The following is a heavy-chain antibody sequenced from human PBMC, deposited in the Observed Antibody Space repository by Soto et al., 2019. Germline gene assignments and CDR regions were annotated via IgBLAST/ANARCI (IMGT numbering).Heavy chain of an antibody. D-gene: IGHD6-6*01. J-gene: IGHJ4*02. Sequence: SETLSLTCTVSGGSISSYYWSWIRQPPGRGLEWIGYIYYSGSTNYNPSLKSRVTISVDTSKNQFSLKLSSVTAADTAVYYCARSSSSSSLFFDYWGQGTLVTVSS. CDR3: ARSSSSSSLFFDY. CDR1: GGSISSYY. V-gene: IGHV4-59*01. CDR2: IYYSGST.